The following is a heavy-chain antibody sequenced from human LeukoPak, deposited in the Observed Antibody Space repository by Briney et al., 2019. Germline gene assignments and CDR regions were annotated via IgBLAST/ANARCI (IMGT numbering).Heavy chain of an antibody. CDR1: GFTFSSYG. J-gene: IGHJ4*02. D-gene: IGHD3-9*01. CDR3: AKDWGHFDWRTHFDY. V-gene: IGHV3-30*18. Sequence: GRSLRLSCAASGFTFSSYGMHWVRQAPGKGLEWVAVISYDGSNKYYADSVKGRFTISRDNSKNTLYLQMNSLRAEDTAVYYCAKDWGHFDWRTHFDYWGQGTLVTVSS. CDR2: ISYDGSNK.